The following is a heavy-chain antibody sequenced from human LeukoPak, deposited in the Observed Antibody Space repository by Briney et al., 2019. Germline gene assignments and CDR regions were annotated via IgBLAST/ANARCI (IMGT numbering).Heavy chain of an antibody. CDR2: ISSSSSYI. Sequence: PGGSLRLSCAASGFTFSNYNMNWARQAPGKGLEWVSSISSSSSYIYYADSVKGRFTISRDNAKNSLYLQMDSLRAEDTAVDYCAGPPRDYRDLPLRPPVPFFDQWGQGTLVTGSS. CDR1: GFTFSNYN. CDR3: AGPPRDYRDLPLRPPVPFFDQ. D-gene: IGHD4-17*01. J-gene: IGHJ4*02. V-gene: IGHV3-21*06.